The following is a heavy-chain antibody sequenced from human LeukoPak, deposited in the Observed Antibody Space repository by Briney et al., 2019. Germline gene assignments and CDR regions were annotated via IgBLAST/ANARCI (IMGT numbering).Heavy chain of an antibody. CDR1: GFTFSRYW. CDR3: ARNGLGEWELLHV. V-gene: IGHV3-74*01. D-gene: IGHD1-26*01. J-gene: IGHJ4*02. CDR2: INRDGSII. Sequence: GGSLRLSCAASGFTFSRYWMHWLRPVPGKGLVWVSRINRDGSIISYADSVRGRFTISRDNAKNTLYLQMNGLRAEDTAVYYCARNGLGEWELLHVWGQGTLVTVSS.